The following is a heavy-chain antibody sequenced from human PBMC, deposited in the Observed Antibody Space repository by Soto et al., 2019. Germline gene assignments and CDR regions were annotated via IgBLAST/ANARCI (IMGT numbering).Heavy chain of an antibody. Sequence: QVQLQESGPGLVQPSQTLSLTCAVSGGSVNSDAYYWSWIRQPPGKGLEWIGHIYYSGRTSYSPSPRSRVTHSIDTSKSQFTLRLTSVTAADTAVYYCARHRANAPDYFDLWGQGILVTVSS. CDR1: GGSVNSDAYY. V-gene: IGHV4-30-4*01. J-gene: IGHJ4*02. CDR2: IYYSGRT. CDR3: ARHRANAPDYFDL. D-gene: IGHD3-16*02.